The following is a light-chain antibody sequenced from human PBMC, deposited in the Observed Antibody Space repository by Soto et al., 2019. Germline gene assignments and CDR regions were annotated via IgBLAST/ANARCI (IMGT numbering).Light chain of an antibody. V-gene: IGLV2-11*01. J-gene: IGLJ2*01. CDR3: SSYAGSDILV. Sequence: QSALTQPRSVSGSPGQSVTISCTGTSSDVGGYNYVSWYQHHPGKGPQLIIYDVSKRPSGVFARFSGSKSGNTASLTISGLQAEDEADYYCSSYAGSDILVFGGGTKLTVL. CDR1: SSDVGGYNY. CDR2: DVS.